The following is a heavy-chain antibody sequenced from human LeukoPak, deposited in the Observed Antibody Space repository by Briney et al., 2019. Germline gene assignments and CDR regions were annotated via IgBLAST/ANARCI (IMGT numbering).Heavy chain of an antibody. D-gene: IGHD2-8*01. J-gene: IGHJ6*03. CDR3: ASSNYYYYYMDV. Sequence: SETLSLTCTVSGGSISSGSYYWSWIRQPAGKGLEWIGRIYTSGSTNFNPSLKSRVTISVDTSKNQFSLKLSSVTAADTAVYYCASSNYYYYYMDVWGKGTTVTISS. CDR1: GGSISSGSYY. V-gene: IGHV4-61*02. CDR2: IYTSGST.